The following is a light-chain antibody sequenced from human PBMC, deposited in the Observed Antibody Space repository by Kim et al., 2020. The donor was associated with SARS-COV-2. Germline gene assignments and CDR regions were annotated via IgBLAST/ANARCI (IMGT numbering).Light chain of an antibody. CDR2: AAS. J-gene: IGKJ2*01. CDR3: QQVNSYPYT. Sequence: DIQLTQSPSFLSESVGGRVIITCRASQAISSYLAWYQQKPGKAPKLLIYAASTLQRGVPSRFSGSGSGTEFTLTISSLQPEDFATYYCQQVNSYPYTFGQGTKLEI. V-gene: IGKV1-9*01. CDR1: QAISSY.